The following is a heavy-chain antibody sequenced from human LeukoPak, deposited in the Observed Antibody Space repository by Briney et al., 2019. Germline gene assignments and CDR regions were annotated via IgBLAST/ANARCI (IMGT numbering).Heavy chain of an antibody. Sequence: SETLSLTCTVSGGSISSSSYYWGWIRQPPGKGLEWIGSIYYSGSTYYNPSLKSRVTISVDTSKNQFSLKLSSVTAADTAVCYCARDSAAASNPFDYWGQGTLVTVSS. CDR2: IYYSGST. D-gene: IGHD6-13*01. CDR1: GGSISSSSYY. CDR3: ARDSAAASNPFDY. V-gene: IGHV4-39*07. J-gene: IGHJ4*02.